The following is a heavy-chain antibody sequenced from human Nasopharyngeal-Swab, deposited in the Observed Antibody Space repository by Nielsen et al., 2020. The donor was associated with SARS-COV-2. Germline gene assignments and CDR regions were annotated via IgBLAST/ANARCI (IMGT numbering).Heavy chain of an antibody. CDR1: GYTFTSYY. CDR2: INPSGGST. J-gene: IGHJ6*03. CDR3: ARDAIGAYCSGGSCYLRLGINYYMDV. D-gene: IGHD2-15*01. Sequence: ASVKVSCKASGYTFTSYYMHWVRQAPGQGLEWMGIINPSGGSTSYAQKFQGRVTMTRDTSTSTVYMELSSLRSEDTAVYYCARDAIGAYCSGGSCYLRLGINYYMDVWGKGTTVTVSS. V-gene: IGHV1-46*01.